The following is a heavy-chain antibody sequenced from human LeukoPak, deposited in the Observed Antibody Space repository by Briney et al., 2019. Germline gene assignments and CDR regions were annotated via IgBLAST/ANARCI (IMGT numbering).Heavy chain of an antibody. J-gene: IGHJ5*02. D-gene: IGHD5-18*01. Sequence: SVRVSCKASGGTFNNYAINWVRQAPGQGLEWVGGIIPIFGSSNYAQKFQGRVTITADEATNTAYMELSSLRSEDTAVYYCARVTHTELSTWFDPWGQGTLVTVSS. CDR2: IIPIFGSS. CDR3: ARVTHTELSTWFDP. V-gene: IGHV1-69*13. CDR1: GGTFNNYA.